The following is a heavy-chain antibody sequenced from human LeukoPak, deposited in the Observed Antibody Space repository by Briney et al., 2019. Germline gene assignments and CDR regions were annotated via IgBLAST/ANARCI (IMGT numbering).Heavy chain of an antibody. CDR1: GFTFSSYA. CDR2: ISGSGGST. CDR3: AKDRPGRIAVAAIFDY. V-gene: IGHV3-23*01. Sequence: GGSVRLSCAASGFTFSSYAMSWVRQAPGKGLEWVSAISGSGGSTYYADSVKGRFTISRDNSKNTLYLQMNSLRAEDTAVYYCAKDRPGRIAVAAIFDYWGQGTLVTVPS. D-gene: IGHD6-19*01. J-gene: IGHJ4*02.